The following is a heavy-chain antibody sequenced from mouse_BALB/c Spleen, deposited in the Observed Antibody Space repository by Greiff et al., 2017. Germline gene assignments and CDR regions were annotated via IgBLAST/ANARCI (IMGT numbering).Heavy chain of an antibody. CDR3: ARPYRYDSWFAY. CDR1: GFTFSSFG. CDR2: ISSGSSTI. V-gene: IGHV5-17*02. J-gene: IGHJ3*01. Sequence: EVHLVESGGGLVQPGGSRKLSCAASGFTFSSFGMHWVRQAPEKGLEWVAYISSGSSTIYYADTVKGRFTISRDNPKNTLFLQMTSLRSEDTAMYYCARPYRYDSWFAYWGQGTLVTVSA. D-gene: IGHD2-14*01.